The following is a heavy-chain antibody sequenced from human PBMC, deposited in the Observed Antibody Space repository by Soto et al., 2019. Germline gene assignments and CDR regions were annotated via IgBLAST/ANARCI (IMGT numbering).Heavy chain of an antibody. J-gene: IGHJ6*02. CDR3: ARNGTLTGYSYGMDV. V-gene: IGHV1-69*13. CDR2: IIIPIFDTA. D-gene: IGHD1-1*01. Sequence: SVKVSCKASGGTFSDFTINWVRQAPGQRLEWMGGIIIPIFDTANYAEKFQGRVTITADESTRTSFMEVSSLRSEDTAVYYCARNGTLTGYSYGMDVWGLCTIVTVSS. CDR1: GGTFSDFT.